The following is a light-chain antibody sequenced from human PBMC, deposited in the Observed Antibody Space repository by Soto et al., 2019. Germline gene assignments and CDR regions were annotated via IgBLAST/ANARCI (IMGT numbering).Light chain of an antibody. V-gene: IGKV1-5*01. J-gene: IGKJ1*01. CDR2: HAS. CDR1: QTINNW. CDR3: QHYNSYPWT. Sequence: DIQMTQSPSTLSESIGDRVTITCRASQTINNWLAWYQQKPGKAPNLLIYHASNLETGVPSRFSGSAFGTEFTLTISSLQPDDFATYYCQHYNSYPWTFGPGTKV.